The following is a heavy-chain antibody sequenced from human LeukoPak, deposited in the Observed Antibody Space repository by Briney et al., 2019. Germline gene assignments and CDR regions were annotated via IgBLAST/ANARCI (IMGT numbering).Heavy chain of an antibody. CDR3: ARGSSSDY. D-gene: IGHD6-6*01. J-gene: IGHJ4*02. CDR1: GFTFSSYS. Sequence: PGGSLRLSCAASGFTFSSYSMNWVRQAPGKGLEWVSSVTGSSSHIYYADSVKGRFTISRDNAEKSVYLQMNNLRGEDTAVYYCARGSSSDYWGQGTLVTASS. V-gene: IGHV3-21*01. CDR2: VTGSSSHI.